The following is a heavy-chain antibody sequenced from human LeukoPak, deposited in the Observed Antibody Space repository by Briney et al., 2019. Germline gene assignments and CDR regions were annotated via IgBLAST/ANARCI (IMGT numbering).Heavy chain of an antibody. CDR3: AKDGYSYGLYFDY. V-gene: IGHV3-30*02. CDR1: GFTFSSYG. D-gene: IGHD5-18*01. Sequence: GGSLRLSCAASGFTFSSYGMHWVRQAPGKGLEWVAFIRYDGSNKYYADSVKGRFTISSDNSKNTLYLQMNSLRAEDTAVYYCAKDGYSYGLYFDYWGQGTLVTVSS. CDR2: IRYDGSNK. J-gene: IGHJ4*02.